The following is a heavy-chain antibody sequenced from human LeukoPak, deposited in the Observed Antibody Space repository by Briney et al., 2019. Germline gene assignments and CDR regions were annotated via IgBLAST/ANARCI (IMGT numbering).Heavy chain of an antibody. CDR2: INHSGST. Sequence: SETLSLTCAVYGGSFSGYYWSWIRQPPGKGLEWIGEINHSGSTNYNPSLKSRVTILVDTSKNQFSLKLSSVTAADTAVYYCARVGGPYDYDSSGYYSSPYFDYWGQGTLVTVSS. CDR1: GGSFSGYY. D-gene: IGHD3-22*01. V-gene: IGHV4-34*01. CDR3: ARVGGPYDYDSSGYYSSPYFDY. J-gene: IGHJ4*02.